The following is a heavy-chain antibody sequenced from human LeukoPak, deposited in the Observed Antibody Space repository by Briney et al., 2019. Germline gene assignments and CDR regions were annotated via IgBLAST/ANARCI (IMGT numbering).Heavy chain of an antibody. Sequence: GGSLRLSCVASGFSFSDYYISWIRQAPGKGLEWVSYISDSGTTKYNADSMKGRFTISRDNAKNSVYLQMNSLRAEDTAIYYCARGPSSSFFEPGGQGTLVTVSS. V-gene: IGHV3-11*01. J-gene: IGHJ5*02. CDR1: GFSFSDYY. CDR3: ARGPSSSFFEP. CDR2: ISDSGTTK. D-gene: IGHD3-9*01.